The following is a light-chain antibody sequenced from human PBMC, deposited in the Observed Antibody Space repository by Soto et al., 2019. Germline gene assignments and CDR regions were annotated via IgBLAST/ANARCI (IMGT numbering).Light chain of an antibody. J-gene: IGLJ2*01. CDR2: GND. V-gene: IGLV1-44*01. CDR1: NSNIGSNA. CDR3: AAWDDRLNAPV. Sequence: QAVVTQPPSASGTLGQRVTISCSGSNSNIGSNAVNWYQQLPGTAPKLLIHGNDQRPSGVPDRLSGSKSGTSASLAISGLQSEDEADYYCAAWDDRLNAPVFGGGTKLTVL.